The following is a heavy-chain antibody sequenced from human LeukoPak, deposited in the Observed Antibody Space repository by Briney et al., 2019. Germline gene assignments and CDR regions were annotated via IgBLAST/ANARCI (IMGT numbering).Heavy chain of an antibody. V-gene: IGHV1-18*01. CDR3: AGYSSSWYPAWFDP. Sequence: GASVKVSCKASGYTFVNFGLIWVRQAPGQGLEWMGWISAYNGNTNYAQKLQGRVTMTTDTSTSTAYMELRSLRSDDTAVYYCAGYSSSWYPAWFDPWGQGTLVTVSS. CDR1: GYTFVNFG. CDR2: ISAYNGNT. J-gene: IGHJ5*02. D-gene: IGHD6-13*01.